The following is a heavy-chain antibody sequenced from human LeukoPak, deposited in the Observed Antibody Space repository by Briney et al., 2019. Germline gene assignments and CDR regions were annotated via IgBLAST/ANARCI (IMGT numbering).Heavy chain of an antibody. V-gene: IGHV3-30*03. CDR3: ARVYCTNGVGYPYYYYYMDV. CDR2: ISNDGNNK. J-gene: IGHJ6*03. D-gene: IGHD2-8*01. CDR1: GFPFSSYG. Sequence: PGGSLRLSCAASGFPFSSYGMHWVRQAPGKGLEWVAAISNDGNNKFYADSVKGRFTISRDNPKNTMNLQMNSLRAEDTAVYYCARVYCTNGVGYPYYYYYMDVWGKGTTVTVSS.